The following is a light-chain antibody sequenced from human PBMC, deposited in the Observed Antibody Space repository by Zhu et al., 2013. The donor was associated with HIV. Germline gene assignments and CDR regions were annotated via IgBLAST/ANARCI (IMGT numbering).Light chain of an antibody. CDR1: QGISSW. J-gene: IGKJ2*01. Sequence: DIQMTQSPSSVSASVGDRVTITCRASQGISSWLAWYQQKPGKAPKLLIYAASSLQSGVPSRFSGSGSETDFTLTISSLHAEDFASYYCQQTYSTPYTFGQGTKLETK. CDR3: QQTYSTPYT. CDR2: AAS. V-gene: IGKV1-12*01.